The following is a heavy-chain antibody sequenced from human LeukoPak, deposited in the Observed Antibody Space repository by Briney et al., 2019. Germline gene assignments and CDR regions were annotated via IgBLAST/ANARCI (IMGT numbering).Heavy chain of an antibody. D-gene: IGHD3-10*01. CDR3: AREVSRGVTRYFDY. CDR1: GGSISSYY. V-gene: IGHV4-59*01. J-gene: IGHJ4*02. Sequence: SETLSLTCTVSGGSISSYYWTWIRQPPGKGLEWIGYIYYSGTTNYNPSLKSRVTISVDTSKNQLSLKLSSVTAADTAVYYCAREVSRGVTRYFDYWGQGTLVTVSS. CDR2: IYYSGTT.